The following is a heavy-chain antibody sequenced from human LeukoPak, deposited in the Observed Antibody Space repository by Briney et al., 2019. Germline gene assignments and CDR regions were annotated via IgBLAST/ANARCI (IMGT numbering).Heavy chain of an antibody. CDR1: GFTFSSYG. V-gene: IGHV3-73*01. Sequence: GGSLRLSCAASGFTFSSYGMSWVRQASGKGLEWVGHIRSKANSFATAYGASVKGRFTISRDDSKNMGYLQMNSLKTEDTAVYYCGSRGTTADSSAFDIWGQGTMVTVSS. CDR2: IRSKANSFAT. CDR3: GSRGTTADSSAFDI. D-gene: IGHD1-1*01. J-gene: IGHJ3*02.